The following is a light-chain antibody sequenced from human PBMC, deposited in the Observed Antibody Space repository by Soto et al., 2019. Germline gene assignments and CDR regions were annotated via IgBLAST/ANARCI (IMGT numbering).Light chain of an antibody. CDR3: ETWDSNTRV. CDR2: LEGSGSY. V-gene: IGLV4-60*03. J-gene: IGLJ2*01. Sequence: HLVLTQSSSASASLGSSVKLTCTLSSGHSSYIIAWHQQQPGKAPRYLMKLEGSGSYNKGSGVPDRLSGSSSGADRYLTISNLQSEDEADYYCETWDSNTRVFGGGTKLTVL. CDR1: SGHSSYI.